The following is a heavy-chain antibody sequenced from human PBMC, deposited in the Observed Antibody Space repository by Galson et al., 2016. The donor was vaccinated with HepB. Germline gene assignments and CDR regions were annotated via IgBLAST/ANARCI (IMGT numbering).Heavy chain of an antibody. CDR2: IYSGGST. CDR3: ATVPILGAVARYLDY. CDR1: GFIVSNDY. J-gene: IGHJ4*03. D-gene: IGHD3-3*01. V-gene: IGHV3-53*01. Sequence: SLRLSCAASGFIVSNDYMNWVRQAPGKGLEWVSLIYSGGSTYYADSVKGRFTISRDNAKKSLFLQMNSLRVEDTAVYYCATVPILGAVARYLDYWGQGTTVTVSS.